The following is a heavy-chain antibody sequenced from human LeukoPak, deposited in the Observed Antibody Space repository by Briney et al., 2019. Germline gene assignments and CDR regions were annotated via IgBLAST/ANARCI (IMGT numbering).Heavy chain of an antibody. CDR3: AKDIGYSYGHGSYFDY. D-gene: IGHD5-18*01. CDR2: ISWNSGSI. CDR1: GFTFDDYA. V-gene: IGHV3-9*01. Sequence: PGGSLRLSCAASGFTFDDYAMHWVRQAPGKGLEWVSGISWNSGSIGYADSVKGRFTISRDNAKNSLYLQMNSLRAVDTALYYCAKDIGYSYGHGSYFDYWGQGTLVTVSS. J-gene: IGHJ4*02.